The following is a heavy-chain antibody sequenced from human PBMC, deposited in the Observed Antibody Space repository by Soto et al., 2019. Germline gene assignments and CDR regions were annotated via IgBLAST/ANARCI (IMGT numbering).Heavy chain of an antibody. V-gene: IGHV1-69*13. Sequence: PSVKVSCKASGGTFSGSAFSWVRQAPGQGLEWIGGIIPTLGSTDYAQNFQGRVTITADESTITSYMELSRLRSEDTAVYYCARGMQTGTTIEGLDYWGQGALVTVSS. D-gene: IGHD1-1*01. J-gene: IGHJ4*02. CDR3: ARGMQTGTTIEGLDY. CDR1: GGTFSGSA. CDR2: IIPTLGST.